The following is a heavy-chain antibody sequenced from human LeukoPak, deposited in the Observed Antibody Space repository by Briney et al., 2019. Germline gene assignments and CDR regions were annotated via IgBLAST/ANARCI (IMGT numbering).Heavy chain of an antibody. CDR3: ARGEGSGSYYSYFDY. CDR2: IYHSGST. J-gene: IGHJ4*02. V-gene: IGHV4-4*02. CDR1: GGSISSSNW. D-gene: IGHD1-26*01. Sequence: SETLSLTCAVSGGSISSSNWWSWVRQPPGKGLEWIGEIYHSGSTNYNPSLKSRVTISVDKSKNQFSLKLSSVTAADTAVYYCARGEGSGSYYSYFDYWGQGTLVTVSS.